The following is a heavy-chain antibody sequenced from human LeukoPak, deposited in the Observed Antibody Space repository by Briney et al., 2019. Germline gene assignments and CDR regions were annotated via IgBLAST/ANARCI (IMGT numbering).Heavy chain of an antibody. Sequence: SETLSLTCTVSGGSISSSSYYWGWIRQPPGKGLEWIGSIYYSGSTYYNPSLKSRVSTSVDTSKNQFSLKLSSVTAADTAVYYCARLGLRVARRPFDYWGQGTLVTVSS. CDR3: ARLGLRVARRPFDY. CDR1: GGSISSSSYY. D-gene: IGHD2-15*01. CDR2: IYYSGST. V-gene: IGHV4-39*01. J-gene: IGHJ4*02.